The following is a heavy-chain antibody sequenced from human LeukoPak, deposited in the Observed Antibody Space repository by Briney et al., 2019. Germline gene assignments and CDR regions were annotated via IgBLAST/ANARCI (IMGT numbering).Heavy chain of an antibody. D-gene: IGHD3-16*01. V-gene: IGHV4-59*08. CDR2: IYYSGST. J-gene: IGHJ4*02. Sequence: SETLSLTCTVSGGSISSYYWNWIRQPPEKGLEWIGYIYYSGSTNYNPSLKSRVTISVDTSKNQSSLKLSSVTAADTAVYYCARSRRGGYYFDYWGQGTLVTVSS. CDR1: GGSISSYY. CDR3: ARSRRGGYYFDY.